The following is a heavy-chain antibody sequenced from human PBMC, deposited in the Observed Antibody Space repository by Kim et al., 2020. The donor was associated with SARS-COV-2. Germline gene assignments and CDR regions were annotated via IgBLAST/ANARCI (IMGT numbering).Heavy chain of an antibody. J-gene: IGHJ4*01. V-gene: IGHV3-23*03. CDR3: AKPGYCSGGTCYFYFDY. CDR2: IYSGGSRT. D-gene: IGHD2-15*01. CDR1: GFTFSVYA. Sequence: GGSLRLSCAASGFTFSVYAMIWVRQAPGKGLEWVSVIYSGGSRTNYADSVKGRFTISRDNSRNTLYLQMNSLRAEDTAVYYCAKPGYCSGGTCYFYFDY.